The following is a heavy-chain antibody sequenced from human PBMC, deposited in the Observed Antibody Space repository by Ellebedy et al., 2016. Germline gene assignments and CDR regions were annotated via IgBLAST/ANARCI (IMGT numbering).Heavy chain of an antibody. D-gene: IGHD5-24*01. Sequence: SETLSLTCTVSGGSISSGTYYWTWIRQHPGKGLEWIGYVYSSGTTHYNPSLKSRLTISVDTSKNQFSLKLTSVTAADTAVYDCARGQSSFHYWGQGTLVTVSS. CDR2: VYSSGTT. CDR3: ARGQSSFHY. V-gene: IGHV4-31*03. CDR1: GGSISSGTYY. J-gene: IGHJ4*02.